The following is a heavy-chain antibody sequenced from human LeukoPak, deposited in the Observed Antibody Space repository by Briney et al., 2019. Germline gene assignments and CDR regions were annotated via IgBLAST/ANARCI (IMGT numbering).Heavy chain of an antibody. CDR2: IRSKAYGGTT. CDR1: GFTFSEHY. Sequence: QPGGSLRLSCAASGFTFSEHYMDWVRQAPGKGLEWVGFIRSKAYGGTTEYAASVKGRFTISRDDSKSIAYLQMNSLKTEDTAVYYCTRFRDRNPISPFDYWGQGTLVTVSS. CDR3: TRFRDRNPISPFDY. V-gene: IGHV3-49*04. D-gene: IGHD3-10*01. J-gene: IGHJ4*02.